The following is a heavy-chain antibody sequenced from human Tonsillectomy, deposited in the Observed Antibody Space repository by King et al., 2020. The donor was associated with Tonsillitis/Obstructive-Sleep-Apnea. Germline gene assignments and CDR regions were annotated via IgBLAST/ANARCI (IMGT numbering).Heavy chain of an antibody. Sequence: VQLVESGGGVVQPGRSLRLSCAASGFTFSSYCMYWVRQAPGKGLEWGAVISYDGSNKYYAESVKGRLTISRDNYKNTLYLQMNCLRAEDTAVYYCAKDSGGSYYSGADYWGQGTLVTVSS. V-gene: IGHV3-30*18. CDR1: GFTFSSYC. D-gene: IGHD1-26*01. CDR2: ISYDGSNK. CDR3: AKDSGGSYYSGADY. J-gene: IGHJ4*02.